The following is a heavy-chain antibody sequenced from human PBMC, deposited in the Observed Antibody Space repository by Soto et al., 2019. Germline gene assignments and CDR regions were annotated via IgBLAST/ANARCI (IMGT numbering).Heavy chain of an antibody. CDR1: GFTFNTYG. Sequence: QVQLVESGGGVVQPGRSLRLSCVASGFTFNTYGMHWVRQAPGKGLEWVAIIWYDGSNKYYADSVKGRFTISRDNSKNTLYLQMNSLRAEDTAIYYCAREGEHDYGDFYGMDVWGQGTTVTVSS. CDR2: IWYDGSNK. CDR3: AREGEHDYGDFYGMDV. J-gene: IGHJ6*02. V-gene: IGHV3-33*01. D-gene: IGHD4-17*01.